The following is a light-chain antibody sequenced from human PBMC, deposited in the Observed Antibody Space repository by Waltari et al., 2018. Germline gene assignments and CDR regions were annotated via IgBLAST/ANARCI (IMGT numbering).Light chain of an antibody. Sequence: EIVLTQSPSTLSLSAGERATLSCRASQSISGSYLAWYQQKPGQSPRLLIFGASIRGTCIPEKYSGSGSETDFTLTISRLDPEDSAVYYCQQDDTSPRTFGPGTKVEI. CDR3: QQDDTSPRT. CDR1: QSISGSY. V-gene: IGKV3-20*01. J-gene: IGKJ1*01. CDR2: GAS.